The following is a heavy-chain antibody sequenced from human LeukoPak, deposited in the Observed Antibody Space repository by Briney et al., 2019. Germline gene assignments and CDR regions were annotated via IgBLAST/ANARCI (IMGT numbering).Heavy chain of an antibody. Sequence: SVKVSCKASGGTFSSYAISWVRQAPGQGLEWMGRIIPIFGTANYAQKFQGRVTITTDESTSTAYMELSSLRSEDTAVYYCASSVRLDRSTGYWGQGTLVTVSS. CDR2: IIPIFGTA. CDR1: GGTFSSYA. J-gene: IGHJ4*02. CDR3: ASSVRLDRSTGY. D-gene: IGHD5/OR15-5a*01. V-gene: IGHV1-69*05.